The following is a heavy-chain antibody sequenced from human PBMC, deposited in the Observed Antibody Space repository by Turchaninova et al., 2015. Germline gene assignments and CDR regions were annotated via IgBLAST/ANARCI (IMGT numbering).Heavy chain of an antibody. CDR3: ARVLANSYXYGMXX. J-gene: IGHJ6*02. Sequence: EVQLVESGGGLVKPGGSLRLSCAASGFTFSSYSMNWVRQAPGKGLEWVSSISSSRSYINKAXXVKXXXTIXXNNAXNSLYXXMNXLXAEDTAVXXXARVLANSYXYGMXXWGQGTTVTXSS. D-gene: IGHD1-26*01. V-gene: IGHV3-21*01. CDR2: ISSSRSYI. CDR1: GFTFSSYS.